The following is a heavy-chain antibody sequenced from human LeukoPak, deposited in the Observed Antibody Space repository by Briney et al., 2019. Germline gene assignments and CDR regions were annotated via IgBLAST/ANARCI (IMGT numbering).Heavy chain of an antibody. J-gene: IGHJ5*02. D-gene: IGHD1-1*01. CDR2: ISYTGST. Sequence: SETLSLTCSVSGGSISGYYWGWIRQPPGKGLEWIGYISYTGSTNYIPSLKSRVTISVDTSKNQFSLRLSSVTAADTAVYYCTRVTTGPFDNWGQETLVTVSS. CDR3: TRVTTGPFDN. CDR1: GGSISGYY. V-gene: IGHV4-59*01.